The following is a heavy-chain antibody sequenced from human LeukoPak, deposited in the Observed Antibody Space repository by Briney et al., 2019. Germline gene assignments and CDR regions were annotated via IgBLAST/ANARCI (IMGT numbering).Heavy chain of an antibody. CDR2: IIPIFGTA. Sequence: SVKVSCKASGGTFSSCAISWVRQAPGQGLEWMGGIIPIFGTANYAQKFQGRVTITADESTSTAYMELSSLRSEDTAVYYCARSYYYGSGSSRFYFDYWGQGTLVTVSS. CDR1: GGTFSSCA. J-gene: IGHJ4*02. CDR3: ARSYYYGSGSSRFYFDY. D-gene: IGHD3-10*01. V-gene: IGHV1-69*13.